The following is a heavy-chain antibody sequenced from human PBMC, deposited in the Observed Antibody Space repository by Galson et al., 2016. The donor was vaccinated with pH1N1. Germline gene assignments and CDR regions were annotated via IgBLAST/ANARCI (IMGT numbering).Heavy chain of an antibody. CDR2: IYSSGFT. D-gene: IGHD1-1*01. CDR3: ARGKESRSSTLDY. V-gene: IGHV3-53*01. CDR1: GFTVSSTY. Sequence: SLRLSCAASGFTVSSTYMYWVRQSPGKGLECVSIIYSSGFTYYADSVKGRFSISRDKSKNTLYLQMSSLRAEDTAVCYCARGKESRSSTLDYWGQGTLVTVSS. J-gene: IGHJ4*02.